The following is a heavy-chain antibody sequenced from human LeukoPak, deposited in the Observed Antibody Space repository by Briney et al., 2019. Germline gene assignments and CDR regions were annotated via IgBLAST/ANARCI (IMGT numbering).Heavy chain of an antibody. CDR2: MYHSGST. Sequence: SETLSLTCTVSGYSISSGHYWGWIRQPPGKGLEWIGSMYHSGSTYYNPSLKSRVTISVDTSKNQFSLKLSSVTAADTAVYYCARDYSDRGLYWGQGTLVTVSS. J-gene: IGHJ4*02. V-gene: IGHV4-38-2*02. CDR1: GYSISSGHY. CDR3: ARDYSDRGLY. D-gene: IGHD3-10*01.